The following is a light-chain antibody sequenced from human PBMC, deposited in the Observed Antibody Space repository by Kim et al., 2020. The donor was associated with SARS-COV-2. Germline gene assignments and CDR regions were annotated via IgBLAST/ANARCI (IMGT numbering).Light chain of an antibody. CDR3: QAWDSSTFVV. CDR1: KLADKY. CDR2: QDN. V-gene: IGLV3-1*01. J-gene: IGLJ2*01. Sequence: SYELTQPPSVSVSPGQTASITCSGYKLADKYVCWYQQKPGQSPVLVMYQDNRRPSGIPERFSGSNSGNTATLTISGTQAIDEADYYCQAWDSSTFVVFGGGTQLTVL.